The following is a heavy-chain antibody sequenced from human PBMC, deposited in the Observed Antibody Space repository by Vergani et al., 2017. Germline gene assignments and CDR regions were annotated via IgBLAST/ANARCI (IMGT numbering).Heavy chain of an antibody. J-gene: IGHJ4*02. V-gene: IGHV4-61*02. Sequence: QVHLQESGPGLVKPSQTLSLTCTVSGASISGGGYYWSWIRQPAGKGLEWIGRIYSRGTEYNPSLKSRVAVSINTSKSQFSLELTSVTAADAAMYYCVRELGASLGAYFDYWGQGALVSVSS. CDR2: IYSRGT. CDR1: GASISGGGYY. CDR3: VRELGASLGAYFDY. D-gene: IGHD1-26*01.